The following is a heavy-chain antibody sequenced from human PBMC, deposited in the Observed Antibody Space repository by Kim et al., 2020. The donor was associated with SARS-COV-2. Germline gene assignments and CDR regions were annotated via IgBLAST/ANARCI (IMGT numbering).Heavy chain of an antibody. J-gene: IGHJ4*02. CDR3: VTYYYDSSGYWGMGY. Sequence: PSLQSRVTISVDASKNQFSLKLSAVTAADTAVYYCVTYYYDSSGYWGMGYWGQGTLVTVSS. V-gene: IGHV4-59*01. D-gene: IGHD3-22*01.